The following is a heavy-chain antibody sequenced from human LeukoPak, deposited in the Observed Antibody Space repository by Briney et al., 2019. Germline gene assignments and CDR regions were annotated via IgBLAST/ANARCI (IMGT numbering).Heavy chain of an antibody. J-gene: IGHJ4*02. V-gene: IGHV4-59*01. CDR3: ARDRFRYPFDY. CDR2: IHYSGST. CDR1: GGSISSYY. Sequence: SETLSLTCTVSGGSISSYYWSWIRQPPGKGLEWIGYIHYSGSTNYNPSLKSRVTISVDTSKNQFSLKLSSVTAADTAVYYCARDRFRYPFDYWGQGTLVTVSS. D-gene: IGHD1-26*01.